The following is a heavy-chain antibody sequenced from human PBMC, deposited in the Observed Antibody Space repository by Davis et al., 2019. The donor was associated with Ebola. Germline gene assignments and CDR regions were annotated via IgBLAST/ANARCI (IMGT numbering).Heavy chain of an antibody. V-gene: IGHV3-33*01. J-gene: IGHJ5*02. CDR1: GFTLSGYD. D-gene: IGHD3-9*01. CDR3: ARVNAVTGYSRFDL. Sequence: GESLKISCAASGFTLSGYDMNWVRQAPGKGLQWVAVIWDDGSNKYYADSVKGRFTISRDNARNSLYLQMNSLRAGDTALYHCARVNAVTGYSRFDLWGQGTLVTVSS. CDR2: IWDDGSNK.